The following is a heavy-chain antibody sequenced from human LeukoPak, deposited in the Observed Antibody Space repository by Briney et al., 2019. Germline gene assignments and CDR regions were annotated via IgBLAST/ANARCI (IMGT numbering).Heavy chain of an antibody. CDR1: GYTFTSYY. CDR2: INPSGGST. Sequence: ASVKVSCKASGYTFTSYYMHWVRQAPGQGLEWMGIINPSGGSTSYAQKFQGRVTMTRDMSTSTVYMELSSLRSEDTAVYYCARSRGRRTSRIVELWFDPWGQGTLVTVSS. V-gene: IGHV1-46*01. J-gene: IGHJ5*02. D-gene: IGHD2-2*01. CDR3: ARSRGRRTSRIVELWFDP.